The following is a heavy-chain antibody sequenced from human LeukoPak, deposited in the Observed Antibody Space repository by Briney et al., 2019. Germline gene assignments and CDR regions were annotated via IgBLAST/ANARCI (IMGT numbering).Heavy chain of an antibody. V-gene: IGHV3-30*18. CDR3: AKDITILQAFDY. D-gene: IGHD3-9*01. CDR1: GFTFSSHA. Sequence: PGRSLRLSCAASGFTFSSHAMHWVRQAPGKGLEWVAGISYDGSNKYNADSVKGRFTISRDNSKNTLFLQMNSLRAEDTAVYYCAKDITILQAFDYWGQGTLVTVSS. CDR2: ISYDGSNK. J-gene: IGHJ4*02.